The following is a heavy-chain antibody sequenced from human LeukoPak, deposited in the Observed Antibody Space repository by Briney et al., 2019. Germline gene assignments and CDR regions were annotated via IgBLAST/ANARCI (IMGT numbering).Heavy chain of an antibody. V-gene: IGHV4-38-2*01. CDR2: MYHTGTI. J-gene: IGHJ4*02. D-gene: IGHD1-26*01. Sequence: PSETLSLTWAVSGYSLGSGFYCGWVRQPPGKGLEWIGNMYHTGTIYYNPSLRSRLTISEDTSKSHFSLTVDSVTAADTAVYYCATGRYSGSVDYWGQGILVTVSS. CDR1: GYSLGSGFY. CDR3: ATGRYSGSVDY.